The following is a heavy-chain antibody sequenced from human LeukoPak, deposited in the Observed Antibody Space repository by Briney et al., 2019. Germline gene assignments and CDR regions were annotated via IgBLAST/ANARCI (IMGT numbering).Heavy chain of an antibody. D-gene: IGHD6-13*01. CDR2: INPNSGGT. CDR3: ARLGRIAAAGVRDWFDP. Sequence: ASVKVSCKASGYTFTGYYMHWVRQAPGQGLEWMGWINPNSGGTTYAQKFQGRVTMTRDTSISTAYMELSRLRSDDTAVYYCARLGRIAAAGVRDWFDPGGQGTLVTVSA. CDR1: GYTFTGYY. V-gene: IGHV1-2*02. J-gene: IGHJ5*02.